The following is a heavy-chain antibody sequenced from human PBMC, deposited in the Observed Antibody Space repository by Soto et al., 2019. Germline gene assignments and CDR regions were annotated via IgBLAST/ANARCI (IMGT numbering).Heavy chain of an antibody. CDR2: IDTSGTT. Sequence: SETLSLTCTVSGGSISSYYVSWIRQSAGKGLEWIERIDTSGTTNYNPSLKSRVTMSVDASKNHFSLNLSSVTAADTAVYYCARGPRGYVYYHGMDVWGQGTTVTVSS. CDR3: ARGPRGYVYYHGMDV. J-gene: IGHJ6*02. D-gene: IGHD3-10*01. V-gene: IGHV4-4*07. CDR1: GGSISSYY.